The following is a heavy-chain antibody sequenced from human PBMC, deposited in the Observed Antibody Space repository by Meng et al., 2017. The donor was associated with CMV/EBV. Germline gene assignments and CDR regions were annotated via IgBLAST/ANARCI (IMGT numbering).Heavy chain of an antibody. D-gene: IGHD4/OR15-4a*01. CDR1: GFTFGDYA. CDR2: ISGSGGST. Sequence: GESLKISCTASGFTFGDYAMSWVRQAPGKGLEWVSAISGSGGSTYYADSVKGRFTISRDNSKNTLYLQMNSLRAEDTAVYYCAKTSGANLVGAFDIWGQGTMVTVSS. J-gene: IGHJ3*02. V-gene: IGHV3-23*01. CDR3: AKTSGANLVGAFDI.